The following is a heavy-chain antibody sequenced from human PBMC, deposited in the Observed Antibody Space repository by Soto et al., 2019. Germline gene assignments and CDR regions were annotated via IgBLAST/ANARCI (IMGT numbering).Heavy chain of an antibody. CDR3: ARAVVVVPAAIDWFDP. Sequence: QVQLVQSGAEVKKPGASVKVSCTASGYTFTSYGISWVRQAPGQGLEWMGWISAYNGNTNYAQKLQGRVTMTTDTSTSTAYMELRSLRSDDTAVYYCARAVVVVPAAIDWFDPWGQGTLVTVSS. J-gene: IGHJ5*02. CDR1: GYTFTSYG. CDR2: ISAYNGNT. D-gene: IGHD2-2*02. V-gene: IGHV1-18*01.